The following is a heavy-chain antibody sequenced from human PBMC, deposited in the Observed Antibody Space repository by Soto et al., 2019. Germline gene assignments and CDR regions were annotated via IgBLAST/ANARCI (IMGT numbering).Heavy chain of an antibody. D-gene: IGHD3-3*01. V-gene: IGHV4-34*01. CDR3: ARFITIFGVVIINSNWFDP. CDR2: INHSGST. CDR1: GGCFSGYY. J-gene: IGHJ5*02. Sequence: SETLSLTCAVYGGCFSGYYWSWIRQPPGKGLEWIGEINHSGSTNYNPSLKSRVTISVDTSKNQFSLKLSSVTAADTAVYYCARFITIFGVVIINSNWFDPWGQGTLVTVSS.